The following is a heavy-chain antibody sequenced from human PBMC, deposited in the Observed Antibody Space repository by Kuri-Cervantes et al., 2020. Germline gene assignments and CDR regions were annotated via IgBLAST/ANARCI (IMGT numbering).Heavy chain of an antibody. J-gene: IGHJ6*02. V-gene: IGHV3-23*01. Sequence: GESLKISCAASGFTFSSYAMSWVRQAPGKGLEWVSAISGSGGSTYYADSVKGRFTISRDNSKNTLYLQMNSLKTEDTAVYYCTFYTAPYYYYGMDVWGQGTTVTVSS. CDR1: GFTFSSYA. D-gene: IGHD2/OR15-2a*01. CDR2: ISGSGGST. CDR3: TFYTAPYYYYGMDV.